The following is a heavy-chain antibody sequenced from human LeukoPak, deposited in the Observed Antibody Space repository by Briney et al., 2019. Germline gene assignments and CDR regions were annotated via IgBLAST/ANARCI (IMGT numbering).Heavy chain of an antibody. CDR3: AKGRYSGSYYFDY. J-gene: IGHJ4*02. D-gene: IGHD1-26*01. CDR1: GFTFSSYA. CDR2: ISNSAGST. V-gene: IGHV3-23*01. Sequence: GGSLRLSCAASGFTFSSYAMSWVRQAPGKGLEWVSGISNSAGSTYNTDSEKGRFTISRDNSKNMLYLQMNSLRAEDTAVYYCAKGRYSGSYYFDYWGQGTLVTVSS.